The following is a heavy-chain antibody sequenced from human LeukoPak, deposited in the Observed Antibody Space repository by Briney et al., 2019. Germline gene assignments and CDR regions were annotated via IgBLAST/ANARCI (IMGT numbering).Heavy chain of an antibody. V-gene: IGHV3-48*03. CDR3: TRGGFYYDSSGYFPHFFDS. Sequence: GGSLRLSCAASGFTFSSYEMTWVRQAPGKGLEWVSYISTTGNTIYYADSVKGRFTISRDNAKNSLYLQINSLRAEDTALYYCTRGGFYYDSSGYFPHFFDSWGQGTLVTVSS. D-gene: IGHD3-22*01. CDR2: ISTTGNTI. CDR1: GFTFSSYE. J-gene: IGHJ4*02.